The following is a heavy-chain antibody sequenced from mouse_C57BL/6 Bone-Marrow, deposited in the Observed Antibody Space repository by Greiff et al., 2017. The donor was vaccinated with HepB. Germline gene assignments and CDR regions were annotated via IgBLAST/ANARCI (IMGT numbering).Heavy chain of an antibody. J-gene: IGHJ1*03. CDR1: GYTFTDYY. CDR2: INPYNGGT. CDR3: ARAGDYYYGRDFDV. V-gene: IGHV1-19*01. Sequence: EVQLQQSGPVLVKPGASVKMSCKASGYTFTDYYMNWVKQSHGKSLEWIGVINPYNGGTSYNQKFKGKATLTVDKSSSTAYMELNSLTSEDSAVYYCARAGDYYYGRDFDVWGTGTTVTVSS. D-gene: IGHD1-1*01.